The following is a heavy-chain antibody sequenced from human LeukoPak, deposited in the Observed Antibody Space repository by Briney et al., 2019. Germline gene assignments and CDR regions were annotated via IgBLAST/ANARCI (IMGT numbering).Heavy chain of an antibody. J-gene: IGHJ6*04. V-gene: IGHV3-48*03. D-gene: IGHD3-10*02. CDR1: GFTFSSYE. Sequence: GGSLRLSCAASGFTFSSYEMNWIRQAPGKGLEWVSYISSSGSTIYYADSVKGRFTISRDNAKNSLYLQMNSLRAEDTAVYYCAELGITMIGGVWGKGTTVTVSS. CDR3: AELGITMIGGV. CDR2: ISSSGSTI.